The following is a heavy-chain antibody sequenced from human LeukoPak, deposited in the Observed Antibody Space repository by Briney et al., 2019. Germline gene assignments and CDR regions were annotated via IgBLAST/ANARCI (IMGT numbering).Heavy chain of an antibody. V-gene: IGHV1-2*02. J-gene: IGHJ6*02. CDR3: ARGGGYQLLSDYYYGMDV. D-gene: IGHD2-2*01. Sequence: GASVKVSCKASGYTFTGYYMHWVRQAPGQGLEWMGWINPNSGGTNYAQKFQGRVTTTRDTSISTAYMELSRLRSDDTAVYYCARGGGYQLLSDYYYGMDVWGQGTTVTVSS. CDR1: GYTFTGYY. CDR2: INPNSGGT.